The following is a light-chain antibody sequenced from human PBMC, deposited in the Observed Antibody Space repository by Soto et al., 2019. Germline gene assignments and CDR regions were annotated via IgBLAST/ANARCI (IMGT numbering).Light chain of an antibody. J-gene: IGKJ1*01. CDR3: QHYNSYSEA. CDR1: QTISSW. Sequence: DIQMTQSPSTLSGSVGDRVTITCRASQTISSWLAWYQQKPVKAPKLLIYKASTLKSGVPSTFSGSGSVTEFTLTISSLQPDDFATYYCQHYNSYSEAFGQGTKVDI. V-gene: IGKV1-5*03. CDR2: KAS.